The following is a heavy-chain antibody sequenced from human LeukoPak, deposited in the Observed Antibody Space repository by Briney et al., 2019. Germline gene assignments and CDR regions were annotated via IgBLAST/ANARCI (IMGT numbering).Heavy chain of an antibody. V-gene: IGHV3-30*02. CDR3: AKDIVVVGDGGDY. CDR2: IRYDGSNK. Sequence: PGGSLRLSCAASGFTFSSYGMHWVRQAPGKGLEWVAFIRYDGSNKYYADSVKGRFTISRDNSENTLYLQMNSLRAEDTAVYYCAKDIVVVGDGGDYWGQGTLVTVSS. CDR1: GFTFSSYG. D-gene: IGHD2-2*01. J-gene: IGHJ4*02.